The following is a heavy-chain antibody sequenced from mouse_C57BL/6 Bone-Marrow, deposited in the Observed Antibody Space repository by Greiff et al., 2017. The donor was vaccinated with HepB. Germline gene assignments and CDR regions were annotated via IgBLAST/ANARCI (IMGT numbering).Heavy chain of an antibody. J-gene: IGHJ3*01. CDR3: ARSPIYYGNYGFAY. Sequence: QVQLQQPGAELVRPGPSVKLSCKASGYTFTSYWMHWVKQRPGQGLEWIGVIDPSDSYTNYNQKFKGKATLTVDTSSSTAYMQLSSLTSEDSAVYYCARSPIYYGNYGFAYWGQGTLVTVSA. V-gene: IGHV1-59*01. CDR1: GYTFTSYW. CDR2: IDPSDSYT. D-gene: IGHD2-1*01.